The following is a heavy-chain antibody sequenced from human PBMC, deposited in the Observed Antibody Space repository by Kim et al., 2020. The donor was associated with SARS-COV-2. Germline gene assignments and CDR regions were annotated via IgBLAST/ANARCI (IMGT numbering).Heavy chain of an antibody. CDR3: ARSTSIAVAGPFDF. Sequence: GGTFNNYAMGWVRQAPGQGLEWMGGITPIFDTANYAQKFQGRVSITAVESSSTSYMELRGLRYEDTAIYYCARSTSIAVAGPFDFWGQGTLAT. CDR1: GGTFNNYA. V-gene: IGHV1-69*01. CDR2: ITPIFDTA. J-gene: IGHJ4*02. D-gene: IGHD6-19*01.